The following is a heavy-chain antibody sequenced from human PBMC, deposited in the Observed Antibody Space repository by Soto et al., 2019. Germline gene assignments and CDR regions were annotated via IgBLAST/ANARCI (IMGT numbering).Heavy chain of an antibody. Sequence: LTCTVSGGSISSSSYYWGWIRQPPGKGLEWSGSIYYSGSTYYNPSLKSRVTISVDTSKNQFSLKLSSVTAADTAVYYCARRLRYFDWLSNYFDYWGQGTLVTVSS. D-gene: IGHD3-9*01. V-gene: IGHV4-39*01. CDR2: IYYSGST. CDR1: GGSISSSSYY. J-gene: IGHJ4*02. CDR3: ARRLRYFDWLSNYFDY.